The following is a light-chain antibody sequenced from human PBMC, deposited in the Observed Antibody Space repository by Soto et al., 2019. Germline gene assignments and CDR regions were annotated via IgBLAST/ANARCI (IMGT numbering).Light chain of an antibody. Sequence: EIVLTQSPGTLSLSPGERATLSCRASQSVSSSFLGWYQQKPGQAPRLLIYGASSRATGIPDRFSGSGSGTDFTLTISRLESEDFAVYYCQQYGNSPWTLGHGTKVDIK. CDR2: GAS. V-gene: IGKV3-20*01. CDR1: QSVSSSF. J-gene: IGKJ1*01. CDR3: QQYGNSPWT.